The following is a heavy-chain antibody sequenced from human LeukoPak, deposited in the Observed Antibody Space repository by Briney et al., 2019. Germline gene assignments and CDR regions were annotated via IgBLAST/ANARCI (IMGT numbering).Heavy chain of an antibody. D-gene: IGHD3-22*01. CDR2: INSDGSWT. CDR3: VSFYETY. V-gene: IGHV3-74*01. Sequence: GGSRRLSCAASCNHWMHWVGEVPGKGLVWVSHINSDGSWTSYADSVKGRFTISKDNAKNTVYLQMNSLRAEDTAVYYCVSFYETYWGRGTLVTVSS. CDR1: CNHW. J-gene: IGHJ4*02.